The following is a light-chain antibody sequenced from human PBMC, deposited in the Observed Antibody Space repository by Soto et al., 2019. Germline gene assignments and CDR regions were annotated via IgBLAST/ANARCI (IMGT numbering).Light chain of an antibody. CDR2: GAS. CDR3: QQYARSPYT. Sequence: EIVLTQSPGTLSLSPGERATLSCRASQSVSSSFLAWYQQKPGQAPRLLIYGASSRATGIPDRFSGRGSGTDFTLTISRLGPEDFAVYYCQQYARSPYTFGQGTKLEI. CDR1: QSVSSSF. J-gene: IGKJ2*01. V-gene: IGKV3-20*01.